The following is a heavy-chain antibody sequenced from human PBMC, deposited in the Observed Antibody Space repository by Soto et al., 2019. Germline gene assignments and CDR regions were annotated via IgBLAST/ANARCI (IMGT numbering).Heavy chain of an antibody. CDR3: ARDRGIAARPRFWFDP. CDR2: ISSSSSYI. D-gene: IGHD6-6*01. CDR1: GFTFSSYS. V-gene: IGHV3-21*01. Sequence: LRLSCAASGFTFSSYSMNWVRQAPGKGLEWVSSISSSSSYIYYADSVKGRFTISRDNAKNSLYLQMNSLRAEDTAVYYCARDRGIAARPRFWFDPRGQGTLVTVSS. J-gene: IGHJ5*02.